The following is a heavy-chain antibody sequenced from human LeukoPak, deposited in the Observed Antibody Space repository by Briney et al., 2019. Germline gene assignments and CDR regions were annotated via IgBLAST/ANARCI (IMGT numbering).Heavy chain of an antibody. J-gene: IGHJ3*02. CDR2: IYSTGSA. D-gene: IGHD1-1*01. V-gene: IGHV4-59*12. CDR1: GGSIINYY. CDR3: ARDRERHDAFDI. Sequence: PSETLSLTCTVSGGSIINYYWSWIRQPPGKGLEWIAYIYSTGSAIYNPSLRSRVTISVDTSKNQFSLKLSSVTAADTAVYYCARDRERHDAFDIWGQGTMVTVSS.